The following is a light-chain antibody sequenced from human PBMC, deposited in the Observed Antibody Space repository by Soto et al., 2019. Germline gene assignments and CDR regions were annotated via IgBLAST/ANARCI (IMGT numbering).Light chain of an antibody. CDR2: EVS. CDR1: SSDIGAYNY. J-gene: IGLJ1*01. CDR3: FSFTTDWTHV. Sequence: QSVLTQPASVSGSPGQSITISCTGSSSDIGAYNYVSWFQQYPGKDPKLIISEVSNRPSGVSNRFSGSKSGNAASLTISGLQTEDEADYFCFSFTTDWTHVFGNGTKVTVL. V-gene: IGLV2-14*01.